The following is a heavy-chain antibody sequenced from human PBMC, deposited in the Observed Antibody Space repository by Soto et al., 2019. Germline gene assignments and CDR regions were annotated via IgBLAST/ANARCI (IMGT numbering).Heavy chain of an antibody. CDR3: ATRWGSFIGALDGMDV. J-gene: IGHJ6*02. D-gene: IGHD3-16*01. CDR2: MNPNSGKT. V-gene: IGHV1-8*01. CDR1: GYTFTSYD. Sequence: QVQLVQSGAEVKKPGASVKVSCKASGYTFTSYDINWVRQATGQGLEWMGWMNPNSGKTVYAQKFQGRVTMTRNTSISTAYMELSSLRSEDTAVYCCATRWGSFIGALDGMDVWGQGTTVTVSS.